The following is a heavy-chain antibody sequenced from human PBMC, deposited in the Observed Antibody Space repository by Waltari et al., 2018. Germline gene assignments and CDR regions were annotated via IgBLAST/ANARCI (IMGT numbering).Heavy chain of an antibody. CDR2: IYHSGST. CDR3: ARHVVLHYFDY. D-gene: IGHD3-16*01. V-gene: IGHV4-38-2*01. J-gene: IGHJ4*02. CDR1: GYSISSGYY. Sequence: QVQLQESGPGLVKPSETLSLTCAVSGYSISSGYYWGWIRQPPGKGLEWIGSIYHSGSTYSNPSLKSRVTISVDTSKNQFSLKLSSVTAADTAVYYCARHVVLHYFDYWGQGTLVTVYS.